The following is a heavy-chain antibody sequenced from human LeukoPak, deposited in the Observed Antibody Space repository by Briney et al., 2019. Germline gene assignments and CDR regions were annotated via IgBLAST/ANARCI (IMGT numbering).Heavy chain of an antibody. CDR3: AKDRGIAARRDAFDI. CDR1: GFTFSSYG. D-gene: IGHD6-6*01. J-gene: IGHJ3*02. CDR2: IRYDGSNK. Sequence: GSLRLSCAASGFTFSSYGMHWVRQAPGKGLEWVAFIRYDGSNKYYADSVKGRFTISRDNSKNTLYLQMNSLRAEDTAVYYCAKDRGIAARRDAFDIWGQGTMVTVSS. V-gene: IGHV3-30*02.